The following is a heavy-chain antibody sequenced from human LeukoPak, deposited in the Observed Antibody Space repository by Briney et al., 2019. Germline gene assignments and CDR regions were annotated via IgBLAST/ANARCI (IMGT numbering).Heavy chain of an antibody. CDR2: INLRGGTT. CDR1: EYIFTSYY. CDR3: ARALPHRRLMDTTMERHWFDP. Sequence: GASVKVSCKASEYIFTSYYMHWVRQAPGQGPEWMGIINLRGGTTTYAQKFQGRVTMTRDTSTSTVYMELSSLRSEDTAVYYCARALPHRRLMDTTMERHWFDPWGQGTLVTVSS. D-gene: IGHD5-18*01. V-gene: IGHV1-46*01. J-gene: IGHJ5*02.